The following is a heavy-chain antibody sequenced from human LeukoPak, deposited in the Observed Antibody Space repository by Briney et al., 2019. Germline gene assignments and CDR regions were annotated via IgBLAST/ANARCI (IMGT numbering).Heavy chain of an antibody. D-gene: IGHD6-6*01. CDR2: INGNGGSR. Sequence: PGGSLRLSCAASGFTVSSNYMSWVRQAPGKGLEWVSGINGNGGSRGYAASVKGRFTISRDNANNSLYLQMNSLRAEDTAFHYCARGSSFHNYWGQGTLVTVSS. CDR3: ARGSSFHNY. CDR1: GFTVSSNY. V-gene: IGHV3-20*04. J-gene: IGHJ4*02.